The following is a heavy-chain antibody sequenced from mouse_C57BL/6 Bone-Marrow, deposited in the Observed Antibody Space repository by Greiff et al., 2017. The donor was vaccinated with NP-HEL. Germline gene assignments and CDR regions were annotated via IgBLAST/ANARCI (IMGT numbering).Heavy chain of an antibody. Sequence: VQLVESGAELARPGASVKMSCKASGYTFTSYTMHWVKQRPGQGLEWIGYINPSSGYTKYNQKFKDKATLTADKSSSTAYMQLSSLTSEDSAVYYCARSSSNYVDYAMDYWGQGTSVTVSS. D-gene: IGHD2-5*01. J-gene: IGHJ4*01. CDR3: ARSSSNYVDYAMDY. CDR1: GYTFTSYT. V-gene: IGHV1-4*01. CDR2: INPSSGYT.